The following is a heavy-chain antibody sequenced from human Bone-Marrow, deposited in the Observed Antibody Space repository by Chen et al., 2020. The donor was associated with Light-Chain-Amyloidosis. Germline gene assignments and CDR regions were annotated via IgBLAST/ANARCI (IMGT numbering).Heavy chain of an antibody. D-gene: IGHD5-12*01. CDR3: ARAPALGAYDYIFDY. CDR1: GCSVSSGDYY. V-gene: IGHV4-31*03. J-gene: IGHJ4*02. Sequence: QVHLQESGPGLVKPSQTLSLTCTVSGCSVSSGDYYWNWIRQHPGKGLEWIGYIYYNGNSYYNPSLNSRVTISLDTSKNQFCLKLSSVTAADTALYYCARAPALGAYDYIFDYWGQGTLVTVSS. CDR2: IYYNGNS.